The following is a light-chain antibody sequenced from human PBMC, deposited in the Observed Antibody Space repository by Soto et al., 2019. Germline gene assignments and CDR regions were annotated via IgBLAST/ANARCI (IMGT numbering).Light chain of an antibody. Sequence: EIVMTQSPATLSVSPGDRATLSCRASQSVSGNLAWYQQKPGQAPRLLVYDASTRATDFPARFSGSGSGTEFTLTITSLQSEDSAIYYCQHYDNWPLTFGGGTKVEIK. CDR1: QSVSGN. CDR2: DAS. CDR3: QHYDNWPLT. V-gene: IGKV3-15*01. J-gene: IGKJ4*01.